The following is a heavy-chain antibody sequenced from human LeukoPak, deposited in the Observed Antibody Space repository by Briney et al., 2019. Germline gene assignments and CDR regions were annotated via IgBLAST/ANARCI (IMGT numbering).Heavy chain of an antibody. CDR3: ARGIDIVVVRKIDYTFDY. CDR1: GGTFSSYA. CDR2: IIPIFGTA. D-gene: IGHD2-2*01. V-gene: IGHV1-69*01. Sequence: GASVKVSCKASGGTFSSYAISWVRQAPGQGLEWMGGIIPIFGTANYAQKFQGRVTITADEATSTAYMELSSLRSEDTAVYYCARGIDIVVVRKIDYTFDYWGQGTLVTVSS. J-gene: IGHJ4*02.